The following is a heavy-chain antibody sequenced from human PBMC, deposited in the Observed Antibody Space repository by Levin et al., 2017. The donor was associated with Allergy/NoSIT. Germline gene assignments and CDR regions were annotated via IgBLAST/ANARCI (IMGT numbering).Heavy chain of an antibody. CDR1: GGSISSGNYY. CDR3: ARDLWTTVTTWSGFDC. Sequence: SETLSLTCTVSGGSISSGNYYWSWIRQLPGKGLEWIGYIYYSGSTYYNPSLKSRVTISVDTSKNQFSLRLSSVTAADTAVYYGARDLWTTVTTWSGFDCWGQGTLVTVSS. D-gene: IGHD4-17*01. V-gene: IGHV4-31*03. J-gene: IGHJ4*02. CDR2: IYYSGST.